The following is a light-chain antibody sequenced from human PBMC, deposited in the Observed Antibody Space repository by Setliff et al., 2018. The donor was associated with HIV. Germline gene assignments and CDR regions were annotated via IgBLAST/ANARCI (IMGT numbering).Light chain of an antibody. Sequence: QSVLTQPASVSGSPGQSITISCTGTSSDVGGYNYVSWYQQHPGKAPKLIIYDVSNRPSGVSNRFSGSKSGNTASLTISGLQAEDEADYYCSSYTISSTLYVFGNGTKVTVL. CDR1: SSDVGGYNY. CDR2: DVS. V-gene: IGLV2-14*03. J-gene: IGLJ1*01. CDR3: SSYTISSTLYV.